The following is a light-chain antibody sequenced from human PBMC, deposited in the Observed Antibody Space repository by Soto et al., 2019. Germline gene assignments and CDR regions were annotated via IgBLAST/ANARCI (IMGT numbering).Light chain of an antibody. CDR1: SSDVGDYNY. V-gene: IGLV2-14*03. CDR3: SSFASGSTWV. Sequence: QSALTQPASVSGSPGQSITISCSGASSDVGDYNYVSWYQQHPGKAPQLMIYGVTNRPSGVSNRFSGSKSGNTASLTISGLQAEDEADYYCSSFASGSTWVFGGGTKLPVL. J-gene: IGLJ3*02. CDR2: GVT.